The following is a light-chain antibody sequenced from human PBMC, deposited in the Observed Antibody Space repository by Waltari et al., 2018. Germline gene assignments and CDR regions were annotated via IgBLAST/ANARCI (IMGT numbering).Light chain of an antibody. CDR1: RSNIEVNT. Sequence: QSVLTQPPSASGALGRRVTISCSGSRSNIEVNTVNWYQPVPGTAPKLLIFETDHRPSGVPDRFSGSKSGTSASLAISGLQSEDEGNYYCSAWDDRLNARLFGGGTELTVL. J-gene: IGLJ2*01. CDR2: ETD. CDR3: SAWDDRLNARL. V-gene: IGLV1-44*01.